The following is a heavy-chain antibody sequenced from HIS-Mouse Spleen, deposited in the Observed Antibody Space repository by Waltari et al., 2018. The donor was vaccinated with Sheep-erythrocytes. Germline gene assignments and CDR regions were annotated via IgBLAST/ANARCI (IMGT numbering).Heavy chain of an antibody. CDR2: IKPNHGGT. CDR1: GYTVTGYY. V-gene: IGHV1-2*02. J-gene: IGHJ3*02. CDR3: ARGRIAAAVYAFDI. D-gene: IGHD6-13*01. Sequence: QVQLVQSGAEVKKPGASVKVSCKASGYTVTGYYMHWVRQAPGQGLEWMGWIKPNHGGTNYEQKFQGRVTMTRDTSISTAYMELSRLRSDDTAVYYCARGRIAAAVYAFDIWGQGTMVTVSS.